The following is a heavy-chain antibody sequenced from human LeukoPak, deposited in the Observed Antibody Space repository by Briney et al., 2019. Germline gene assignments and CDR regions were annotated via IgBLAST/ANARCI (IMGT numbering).Heavy chain of an antibody. D-gene: IGHD3-22*01. Sequence: HPGGSLRLSCGASGFAFSSYWMSWVRRARGKGVEWVANIKQDGSERYYVDSVKGRFTISRDNAKNSLYLQMNSLRAEDTAVYYCARDHSGYYYVNSHGMDVWGQGTTVTVSS. CDR3: ARDHSGYYYVNSHGMDV. J-gene: IGHJ6*02. CDR1: GFAFSSYW. CDR2: IKQDGSER. V-gene: IGHV3-7*01.